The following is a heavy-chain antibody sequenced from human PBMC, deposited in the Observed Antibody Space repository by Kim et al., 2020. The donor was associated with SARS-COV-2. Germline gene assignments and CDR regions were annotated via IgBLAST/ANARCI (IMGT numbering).Heavy chain of an antibody. Sequence: SVKVSCKASGGTFSSYAISWVRQAPGQGLEWMGGIIPIFGTANYAQKFQGRVTITADESTSTAYMELSSLRSEDTAVYYCALVVISPNYAFDIWGQGTMVTVSS. D-gene: IGHD3-22*01. CDR2: IIPIFGTA. CDR3: ALVVISPNYAFDI. J-gene: IGHJ3*02. V-gene: IGHV1-69*13. CDR1: GGTFSSYA.